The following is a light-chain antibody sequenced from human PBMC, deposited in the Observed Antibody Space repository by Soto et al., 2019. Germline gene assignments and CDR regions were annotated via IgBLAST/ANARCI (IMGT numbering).Light chain of an antibody. V-gene: IGKV1-39*01. CDR1: LSISSH. Sequence: DIQMTQSPSSLSASVGDRVTITCRASLSISSHLNWYQQIPGKAPNLLIHTASSLQSGVSSRFSGSGSGTDFTLTISSLQPEEFATYFCQQTYSPPYTLGQGTKLEIK. J-gene: IGKJ2*01. CDR3: QQTYSPPYT. CDR2: TAS.